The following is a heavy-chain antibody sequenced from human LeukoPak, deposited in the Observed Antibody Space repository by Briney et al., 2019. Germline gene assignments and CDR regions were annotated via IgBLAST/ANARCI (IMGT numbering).Heavy chain of an antibody. CDR1: GGTLSSYA. Sequence: SSVNVSCKPCGGTLSSYAIRWVRQAAGQGFEWMGGIIPIFGTANYAQEFQGRVTSTADESTSTAYMELSSLTSEDTAVYYCAIPNYDILTGPDLYYFDYWGQGTLVTVSS. D-gene: IGHD3-9*01. V-gene: IGHV1-69*13. J-gene: IGHJ4*02. CDR2: IIPIFGTA. CDR3: AIPNYDILTGPDLYYFDY.